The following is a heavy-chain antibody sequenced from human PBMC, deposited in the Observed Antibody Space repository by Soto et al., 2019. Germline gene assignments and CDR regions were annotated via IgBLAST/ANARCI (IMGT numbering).Heavy chain of an antibody. D-gene: IGHD6-25*01. J-gene: IGHJ5*02. CDR2: ISSSSSTI. CDR3: ARERGEIAARRRFDP. Sequence: EVQLVESGGGLVQPGGSLRLSCAASGFTFSRYSMNWVRQAPGKGLEWVSYISSSSSTIYYADSVKGRFTISRDNAKNSLYLQMNSLRDEDTAVYYCARERGEIAARRRFDPWGQGTLVTVSS. V-gene: IGHV3-48*02. CDR1: GFTFSRYS.